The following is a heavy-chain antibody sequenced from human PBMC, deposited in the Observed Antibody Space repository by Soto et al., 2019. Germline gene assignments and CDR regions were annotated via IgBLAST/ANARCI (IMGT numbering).Heavy chain of an antibody. J-gene: IGHJ4*02. CDR2: IYHSGST. Sequence: QLQLQESDPGLVKPSGTLSLTCAVSGGSISSSNWWSWVRQPPGKGLEWIGEIYHSGSTNYNPSLKSRVTISVDKSKNQFSLKMCSVTAADTAVYYCSREGLLALTTPLMTAIPDYFDYWGQGTLVTVSS. D-gene: IGHD2-21*02. CDR3: SREGLLALTTPLMTAIPDYFDY. V-gene: IGHV4-4*02. CDR1: GGSISSSNW.